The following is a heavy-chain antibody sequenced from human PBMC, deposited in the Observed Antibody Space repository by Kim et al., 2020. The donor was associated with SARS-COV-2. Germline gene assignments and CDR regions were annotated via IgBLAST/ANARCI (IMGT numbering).Heavy chain of an antibody. V-gene: IGHV4-39*01. Sequence: SETLSLTCTVSGGSISSSSYYWGWIRQPPGKGLEWIGTIYYSGNTYYNPTLKSRVTLSVDTSQNQFSLKLGSVTAADTAVYYCAGHGRCRIAWSVECYF. CDR3: AGHGRCRIAWSVECYF. J-gene: IGHJ4*03. D-gene: IGHD6-19*01. CDR2: IYYSGNT. CDR1: GGSISSSSYY.